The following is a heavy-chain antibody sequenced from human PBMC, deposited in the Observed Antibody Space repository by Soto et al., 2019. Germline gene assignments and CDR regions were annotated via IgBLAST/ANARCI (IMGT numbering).Heavy chain of an antibody. J-gene: IGHJ4*01. V-gene: IGHV4-59*01. Sequence: QVRLQESGPGLVKSSETLSLTCTVSGGSLSSFYWGWIRRPPGKGLEWIGYIYHSGTTRYNSSLKSRVTMSVDSSKNEFALKLTSVTAADTATYYCARVHKEELVTVPAANYDNWGHGTLVPVAS. CDR2: IYHSGTT. CDR3: ARVHKEELVTVPAANYDN. D-gene: IGHD2-2*01. CDR1: GGSLSSFY.